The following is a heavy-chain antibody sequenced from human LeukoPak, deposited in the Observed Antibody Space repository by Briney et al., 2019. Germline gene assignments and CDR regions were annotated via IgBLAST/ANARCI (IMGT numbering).Heavy chain of an antibody. V-gene: IGHV4-38-2*02. CDR3: ARKPSHPWDSSSWYFDY. CDR2: IYHSGST. CDR1: GYSISSGYY. Sequence: PSETLSLTCTVSGYSISSGYYWGWIRQPPGKGLEWIGSIYHSGSTYYNPSLKSRVTISVDTSKNQFSLKLSSVTAADTAVYYCARKPSHPWDSSSWYFDYWGQGTLVTVSS. D-gene: IGHD6-13*01. J-gene: IGHJ4*02.